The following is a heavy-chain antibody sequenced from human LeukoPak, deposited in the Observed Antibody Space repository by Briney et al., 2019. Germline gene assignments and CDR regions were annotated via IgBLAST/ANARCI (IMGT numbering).Heavy chain of an antibody. J-gene: IGHJ4*02. D-gene: IGHD6-19*01. CDR2: ISGSGGST. CDR3: ANSRQWLATGNFDY. CDR1: GFTFSSYA. V-gene: IGHV3-23*01. Sequence: PGGSLRLSCGASGFTFSSYAMSWVRQAPGKGLEWVSAISGSGGSTYYADSVKGRFTISRDNSKNTLYLQMNSLRAEDTAVYYCANSRQWLATGNFDYWGQGTLVTVSS.